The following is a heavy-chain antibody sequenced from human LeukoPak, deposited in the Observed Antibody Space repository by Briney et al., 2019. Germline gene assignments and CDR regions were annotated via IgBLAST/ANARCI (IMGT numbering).Heavy chain of an antibody. D-gene: IGHD2-15*01. CDR3: ARLGCSGGSCYYFDY. Sequence: GESLKISCKGSGYSFTSYWIGWVRQMPGKGLEWMGIIYPGDSDTRYSPPFQGQVTISADKSISTAYLQWSSLKASDTAMYYCARLGCSGGSCYYFDYWGQGTLVTVSS. CDR2: IYPGDSDT. V-gene: IGHV5-51*01. J-gene: IGHJ4*02. CDR1: GYSFTSYW.